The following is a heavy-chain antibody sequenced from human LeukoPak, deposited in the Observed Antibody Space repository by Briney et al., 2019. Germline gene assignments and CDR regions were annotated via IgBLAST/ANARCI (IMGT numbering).Heavy chain of an antibody. V-gene: IGHV1-8*01. CDR1: GYTFTSYD. CDR3: AKDQAELTYYYDSSGYYSFDY. Sequence: GASVKVSCKASGYTFTSYDINWVRQATGQGLEWMGWMNPNSGNTGYAQKFQGRVTMTRNTSISTAYMELSSLRAEDTAVYYCAKDQAELTYYYDSSGYYSFDYWGQGTLVTVSS. CDR2: MNPNSGNT. J-gene: IGHJ4*02. D-gene: IGHD3-22*01.